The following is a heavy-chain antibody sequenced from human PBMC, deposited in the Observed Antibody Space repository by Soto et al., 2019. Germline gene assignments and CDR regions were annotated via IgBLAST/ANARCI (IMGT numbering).Heavy chain of an antibody. D-gene: IGHD3-22*01. CDR3: ARGDYYDSSGLYFDY. CDR2: VYYSGST. CDR1: GGSISSHY. Sequence: QVQLQESGPGLVKPSETLSLICTVSGGSISSHYWSWIRQPPGKGLEWIGYVYYSGSTNYNPSLKSRVTISVDTSKNQFSLKLSSVTAADTAVYHCARGDYYDSSGLYFDYWGQGTLVTVSS. V-gene: IGHV4-59*11. J-gene: IGHJ4*02.